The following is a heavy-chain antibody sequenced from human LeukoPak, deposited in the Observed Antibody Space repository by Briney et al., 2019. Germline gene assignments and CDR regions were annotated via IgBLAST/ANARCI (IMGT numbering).Heavy chain of an antibody. Sequence: TGGSLRLSCAASGFTFSSYGMHWVRQAPDKGLEWVAVIWYDGSNKYYADSVKGRFTISRDNSKNTLYLQMNSLRAEDTAVYYCARLYDFWSGYYPAFDYWGQGTLVTVSS. CDR1: GFTFSSYG. V-gene: IGHV3-33*01. CDR2: IWYDGSNK. J-gene: IGHJ4*02. CDR3: ARLYDFWSGYYPAFDY. D-gene: IGHD3-3*01.